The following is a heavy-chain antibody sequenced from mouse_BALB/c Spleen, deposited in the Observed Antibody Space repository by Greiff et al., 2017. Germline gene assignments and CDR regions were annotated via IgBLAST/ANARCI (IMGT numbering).Heavy chain of an antibody. Sequence: EVMLVESGGGLVQPGGSLRLSCATSGFTFTDYYMSWVRQPPGKALEWLGFIRNKANGYTTEYSASVKGRFTISRDNSQSILYLQMNTLRAEDSATYYCAREGFITTVAMDYWGQGTSVTVSS. D-gene: IGHD1-2*01. V-gene: IGHV7-3*02. CDR1: GFTFTDYY. CDR2: IRNKANGYTT. J-gene: IGHJ4*01. CDR3: AREGFITTVAMDY.